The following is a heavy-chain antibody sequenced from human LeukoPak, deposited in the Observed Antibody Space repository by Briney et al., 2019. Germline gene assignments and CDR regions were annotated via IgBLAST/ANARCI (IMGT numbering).Heavy chain of an antibody. J-gene: IGHJ3*02. CDR3: ARQRCGGDCYSGAFDI. D-gene: IGHD2-21*02. Sequence: KPGGSLRLSCAASGFTFSSYSMNWVRQAPGKGLEWVSFISSSRSYIYYADSVKGRFTISRDNAKNSLYLQMNSLRAEDTALYYCARQRCGGDCYSGAFDIWGQGTMVTVSS. CDR2: ISSSRSYI. CDR1: GFTFSSYS. V-gene: IGHV3-21*01.